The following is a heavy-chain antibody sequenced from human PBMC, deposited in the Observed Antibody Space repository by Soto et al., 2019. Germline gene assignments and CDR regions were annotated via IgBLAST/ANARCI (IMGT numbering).Heavy chain of an antibody. V-gene: IGHV3-48*01. CDR3: AREGGLAIAVAGAFDI. D-gene: IGHD6-19*01. Sequence: EVQLVESGGGLVQPGGSLRLSCAASGFTFSSYSMNWVRQAPGKGLEWVSYISSSSSTIYYADSVKGRFTISRDNAKNSLYLQMNSLRAEDTTVYYCAREGGLAIAVAGAFDIWGQGTMVTVSS. CDR1: GFTFSSYS. CDR2: ISSSSSTI. J-gene: IGHJ3*02.